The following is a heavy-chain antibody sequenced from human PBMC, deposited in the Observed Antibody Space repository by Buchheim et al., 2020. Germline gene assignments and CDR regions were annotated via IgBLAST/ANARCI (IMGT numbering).Heavy chain of an antibody. Sequence: EVQLVESGGGLVQPGGSLRLSCAASGFTVSSNYMSWVRQAPGKGLEWVSVIYSGGSTYYADSVKGRFTISSDNSKNTLYLQMNSLRAEDTAVYYCARDSLKYYYDSSGGYFDYWGQGTL. D-gene: IGHD3-22*01. CDR3: ARDSLKYYYDSSGGYFDY. CDR2: IYSGGST. CDR1: GFTVSSNY. J-gene: IGHJ4*02. V-gene: IGHV3-66*01.